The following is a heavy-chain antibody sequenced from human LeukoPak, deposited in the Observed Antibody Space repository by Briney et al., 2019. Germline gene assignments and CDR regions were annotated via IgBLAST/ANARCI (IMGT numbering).Heavy chain of an antibody. J-gene: IGHJ5*02. Sequence: PGRSLRLSCAASGFTFDDYAMHWVRQAPGKGLKWVSCISFDGSDATYADSVKGRFTISRDNAKNTLHLQMDSLTVEDTAVYYCAVSNWMDPWGQGTLVTVSS. CDR2: ISFDGSDA. CDR3: AVSNWMDP. CDR1: GFTFDDYA. V-gene: IGHV3-9*01.